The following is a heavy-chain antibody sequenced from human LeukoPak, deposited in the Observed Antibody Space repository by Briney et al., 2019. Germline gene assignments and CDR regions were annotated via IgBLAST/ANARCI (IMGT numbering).Heavy chain of an antibody. CDR2: LYYTGRT. CDR1: GGSISSASYY. Sequence: SETLSLTCSASGGSISSASYYWGGIRQPPGKGLEWIGSLYYTGRTDYNPSLKSRVTISADTSKNQFSLRLSSVTAADTAVYYCARLYYDGWGGLDVWGQGTTVTVSS. CDR3: ARLYYDGWGGLDV. D-gene: IGHD3-22*01. V-gene: IGHV4-39*01. J-gene: IGHJ6*02.